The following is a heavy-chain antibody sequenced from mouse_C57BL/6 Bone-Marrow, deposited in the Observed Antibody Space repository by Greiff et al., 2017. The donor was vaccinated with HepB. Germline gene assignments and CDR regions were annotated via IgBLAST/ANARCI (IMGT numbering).Heavy chain of an antibody. CDR3: ARWRDYVGFAY. CDR2: ISYSGST. J-gene: IGHJ3*01. D-gene: IGHD1-1*01. Sequence: EVQLVESGPGLAKPSQTLSLTCSVTGYSITSDYWNWLRKFPGNKLEYMGYISYSGSTYYNPSLKSRISITRDTSKNQYYLQLNSVTTEDTATYYCARWRDYVGFAYWGQGTLVTVSA. V-gene: IGHV3-8*01. CDR1: GYSITSDY.